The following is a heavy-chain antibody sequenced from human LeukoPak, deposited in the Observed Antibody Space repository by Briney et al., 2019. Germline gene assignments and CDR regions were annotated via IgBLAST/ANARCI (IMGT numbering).Heavy chain of an antibody. CDR2: ISSSGSTI. J-gene: IGHJ4*02. V-gene: IGHV3-11*04. CDR1: GFTFSDYY. CDR3: ARYSRTYYDFWSGEGPDY. D-gene: IGHD3-3*01. Sequence: GGSLRLSCAASGFTFSDYYMSWIRQAPGKGLECVSYISSSGSTIYYADSVKGRFTISRDNAKNSLYLQMNSLRAEDTAVYYCARYSRTYYDFWSGEGPDYWGQGTLVTVSS.